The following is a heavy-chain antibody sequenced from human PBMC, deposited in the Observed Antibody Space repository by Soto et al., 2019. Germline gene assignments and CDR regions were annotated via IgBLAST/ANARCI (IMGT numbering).Heavy chain of an antibody. V-gene: IGHV1-2*02. J-gene: IGHJ5*02. CDR2: MNPRSGGT. CDR1: GYTFTNYY. D-gene: IGHD4-4*01. CDR3: ARSDDSTSYPLDL. Sequence: ASVKVSCKASGYTFTNYYMHWVRQAPGQGLEWMGWMNPRSGGTKYAQAFQDRVTMTRDASISTAYMEVTSLRRGDTAVYFCARSDDSTSYPLDLWGPGTLVTVSS.